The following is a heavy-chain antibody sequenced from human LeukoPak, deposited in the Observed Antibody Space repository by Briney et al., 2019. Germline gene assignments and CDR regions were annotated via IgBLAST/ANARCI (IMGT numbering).Heavy chain of an antibody. CDR2: INHSGST. CDR1: GGSFSGYY. Sequence: PSETLSLTCAVYGGSFSGYYWSWIRQPPGKGLEWIGEINHSGSTNYNPSLKSRVTISVDTSKNQFSLKLSSVTAADTAVYYCARLPRAYYYGSGSYYYYYYYMDVWGKGTTVTISS. D-gene: IGHD3-10*01. V-gene: IGHV4-34*01. J-gene: IGHJ6*03. CDR3: ARLPRAYYYGSGSYYYYYYYMDV.